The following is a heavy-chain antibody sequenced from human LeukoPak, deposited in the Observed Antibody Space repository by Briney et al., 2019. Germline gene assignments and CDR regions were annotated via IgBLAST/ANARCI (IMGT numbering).Heavy chain of an antibody. Sequence: RPSETLSLTCTVSGGSISSYYWSWIRQPAGKGLEWIGRIYTSGSTNYNPSLKSRVTMSVDTSKNQFSLKLSSVTAADTAVYYCARDPGYCTGGVCYRGLDPWGQGTLVTVSS. CDR1: GGSISSYY. CDR2: IYTSGST. J-gene: IGHJ5*02. CDR3: ARDPGYCTGGVCYRGLDP. D-gene: IGHD2-8*02. V-gene: IGHV4-4*07.